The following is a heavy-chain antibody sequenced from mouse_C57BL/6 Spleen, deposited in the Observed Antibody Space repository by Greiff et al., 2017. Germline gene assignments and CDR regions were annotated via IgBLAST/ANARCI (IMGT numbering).Heavy chain of an antibody. J-gene: IGHJ3*01. V-gene: IGHV5-9-1*02. D-gene: IGHD2-1*01. CDR1: GFTFSSYA. Sequence: EVQGVESGEGLVKPGGSLKLSCAASGFTFSSYAMSWVRQTPEKRLEWVAYISSGGDYIYYADTVKGRFTISRDNARNTLYPQMSSLKSEDTAMYYCTRESGNYAWFAYWGQGTLVTVSA. CDR2: ISSGGDYI. CDR3: TRESGNYAWFAY.